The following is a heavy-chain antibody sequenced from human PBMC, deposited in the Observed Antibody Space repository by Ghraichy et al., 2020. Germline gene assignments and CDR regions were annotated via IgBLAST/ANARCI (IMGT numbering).Heavy chain of an antibody. CDR3: ARDPGICEWLD. Sequence: GGSLRLSCEASGFILSRYWMSWVRQGPGKGLELVANIKDDGSEKYYVDSVKGRFTISRDNAKNSLYLQMNSLRAEDTALYYCARDPGICEWLDWGQGTLVTVSS. D-gene: IGHD6-19*01. CDR1: GFILSRYW. J-gene: IGHJ4*02. V-gene: IGHV3-7*03. CDR2: IKDDGSEK.